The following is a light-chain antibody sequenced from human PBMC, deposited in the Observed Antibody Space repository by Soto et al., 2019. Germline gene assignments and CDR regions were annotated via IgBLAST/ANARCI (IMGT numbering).Light chain of an antibody. CDR3: QQYENYWT. CDR2: DAS. CDR1: QSVSGW. J-gene: IGKJ1*01. V-gene: IGKV1-5*01. Sequence: DIQLTQSPSTLSASVGDTVTVTCRASQSVSGWLAWYQQKPGKAPKLLIYDASNLESGVPSRFSGSGSGTEFTLTISSLQPEDFGIYYCQQYENYWTFGQGTKVDIK.